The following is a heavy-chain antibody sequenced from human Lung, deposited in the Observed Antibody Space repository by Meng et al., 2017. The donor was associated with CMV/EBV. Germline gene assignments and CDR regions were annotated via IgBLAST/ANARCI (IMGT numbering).Heavy chain of an antibody. D-gene: IGHD1-1*01. V-gene: IGHV1-2*02. CDR3: AREHNWGLDY. CDR2: IKPNSGDT. CDR1: GYSFSDHF. Sequence: SVXVSCKASGYSFSDHFMHWVRQAPGQGLEWMGWIKPNSGDTNYAQNFQGRVTMTSDSSISSAYMELTRLTSDDTAVYFCAREHNWGLDYWGQGTLVTVSS. J-gene: IGHJ4*02.